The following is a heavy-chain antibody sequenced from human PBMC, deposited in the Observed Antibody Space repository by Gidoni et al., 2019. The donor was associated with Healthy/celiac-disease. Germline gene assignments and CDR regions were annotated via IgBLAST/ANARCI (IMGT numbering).Heavy chain of an antibody. J-gene: IGHJ4*02. Sequence: EVQLLESGGGLVQPGGSLRLSCPASGFTFRSYAMSWVRQAPGKGLEWVSGISGSGGSTYYADSVKGRFTISRDNSKNTLYLQMNSLRAEDTAVYYCAKDQLPYPPDCGGDCYSAADYWGQGTLVTVSS. CDR1: GFTFRSYA. V-gene: IGHV3-23*01. D-gene: IGHD2-21*02. CDR3: AKDQLPYPPDCGGDCYSAADY. CDR2: ISGSGGST.